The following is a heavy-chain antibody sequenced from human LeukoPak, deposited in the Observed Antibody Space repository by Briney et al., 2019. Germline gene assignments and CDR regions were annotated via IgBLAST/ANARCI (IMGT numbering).Heavy chain of an antibody. D-gene: IGHD5-18*01. Sequence: GGSLRLSCAASGFSFSSYSMNRVRQAPGKGLEWVSSISSSSSYIYYADSVKGRFTISRDNAKNSLYLQMNSLRAEDTAVYYCARDLGSYGRPSYFDYWGQGTLVTVSS. J-gene: IGHJ4*02. V-gene: IGHV3-21*01. CDR2: ISSSSSYI. CDR3: ARDLGSYGRPSYFDY. CDR1: GFSFSSYS.